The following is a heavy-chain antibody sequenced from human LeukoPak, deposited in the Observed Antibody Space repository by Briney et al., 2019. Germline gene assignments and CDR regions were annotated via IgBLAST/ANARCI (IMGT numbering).Heavy chain of an antibody. J-gene: IGHJ5*02. CDR1: GYTFTGYF. Sequence: ASVKVSCKASGYTFTGYFMHWVRQAPGQGLEWMGWINPKTGVTSYEQKFQGRVIMTRDTSISTVYMEVTRLTSDDTAVYYCARHMTTANNWFDPWGQGTLVTVSS. V-gene: IGHV1-2*02. D-gene: IGHD1-1*01. CDR2: INPKTGVT. CDR3: ARHMTTANNWFDP.